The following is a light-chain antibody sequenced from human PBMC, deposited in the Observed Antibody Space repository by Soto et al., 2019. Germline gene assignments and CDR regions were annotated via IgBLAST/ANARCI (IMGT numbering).Light chain of an antibody. J-gene: IGKJ1*01. Sequence: EIVLTQSPGTLSLSPGDRATLSCRASQSVSSSFLAWYQQKPGQAPRLLIYGASSLHSGVPSRFSGSGSGTEFTLTISSLQPDDFATYYCQQYNGYPWTFGLGTKVDIK. CDR2: GAS. CDR1: QSVSSSF. V-gene: IGKV3-20*01. CDR3: QQYNGYPWT.